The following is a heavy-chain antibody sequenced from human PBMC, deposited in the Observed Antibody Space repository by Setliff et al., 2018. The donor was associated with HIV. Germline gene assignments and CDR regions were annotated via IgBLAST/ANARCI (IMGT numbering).Heavy chain of an antibody. D-gene: IGHD3-3*01. CDR1: GYTFTRYY. V-gene: IGHV1-2*02. Sequence: ASVKVSCKTSGYTFTRYYIHWVRQAPGQGLEWMAWIDPKSGETNYEQEFQGRVTLTRDTSISTAYLELASLKPEDTAVYYCARSHYNFRSAYYTGTNWFDSWGQGTLVTVSS. CDR2: IDPKSGET. CDR3: ARSHYNFRSAYYTGTNWFDS. J-gene: IGHJ5*01.